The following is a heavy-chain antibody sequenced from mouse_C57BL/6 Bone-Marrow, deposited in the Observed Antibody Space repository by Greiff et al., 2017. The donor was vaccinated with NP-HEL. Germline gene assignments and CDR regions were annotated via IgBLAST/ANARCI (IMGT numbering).Heavy chain of an antibody. J-gene: IGHJ4*01. V-gene: IGHV1-72*01. CDR1: GYTFTSYW. Sequence: QVQLQQSGAELVKPGASVKLSCKASGYTFTSYWMHWVKQRPGRGLEWIGRIDPNSGGTKYNEKFKSKATLTVDKPSSTAYMQLSSLTSEDSAVYYGARNERSSYARDAMDYWGQGTSVTVSS. CDR3: ARNERSSYARDAMDY. D-gene: IGHD1-1*01. CDR2: IDPNSGGT.